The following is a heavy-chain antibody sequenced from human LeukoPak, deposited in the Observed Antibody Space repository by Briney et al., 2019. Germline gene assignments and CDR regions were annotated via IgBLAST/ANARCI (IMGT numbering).Heavy chain of an antibody. CDR1: GGSISSGSYY. D-gene: IGHD2-21*02. Sequence: SQTPSLTCTVSGGSISSGSYYWSWIRQPAGKKLEWIGRIYISGSTNYNPSLKSRVTISVDTSKNQFSLKLSSVTAADTAVYYCARDVVGTLRWFDPWGQGTLVTVSS. J-gene: IGHJ5*02. CDR2: IYISGST. V-gene: IGHV4-61*02. CDR3: ARDVVGTLRWFDP.